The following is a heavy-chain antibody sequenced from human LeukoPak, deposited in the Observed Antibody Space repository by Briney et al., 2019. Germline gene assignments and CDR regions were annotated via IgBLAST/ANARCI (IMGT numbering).Heavy chain of an antibody. D-gene: IGHD2-2*01. Sequence: GGPLRLSCAASGFTFSSYSMNWVRQAPGKGLEWASSISSSSSYIYYADSVKGRFTISRDNAKNSLYLQMNSLRAEDTAVYYCARDRPPGYCSSTSCYPRRGYYYYGMDVWGQGTTVTVSS. CDR2: ISSSSSYI. V-gene: IGHV3-21*01. CDR1: GFTFSSYS. J-gene: IGHJ6*02. CDR3: ARDRPPGYCSSTSCYPRRGYYYYGMDV.